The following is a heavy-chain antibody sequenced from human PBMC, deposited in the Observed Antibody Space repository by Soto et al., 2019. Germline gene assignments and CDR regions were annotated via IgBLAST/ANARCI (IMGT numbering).Heavy chain of an antibody. CDR1: GYSLSRLS. J-gene: IGHJ6*02. Sequence: ASVKVSCKASGYSLSRLSVHWMRQAPGKGLEWMGVFDREVGEAIYAQKFQDRVTMTADTSTDTAYMDLNSLRSDDTAVYYCATDLLLHGMDIWGQGTTVPSP. CDR2: FDREVGEA. CDR3: ATDLLLHGMDI. V-gene: IGHV1-24*01.